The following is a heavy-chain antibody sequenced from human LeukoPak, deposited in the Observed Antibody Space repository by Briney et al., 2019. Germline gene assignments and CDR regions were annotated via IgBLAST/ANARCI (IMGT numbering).Heavy chain of an antibody. CDR1: GFTFSSYA. D-gene: IGHD5-24*01. J-gene: IGHJ6*03. CDR3: ARLQLFSYYYMDV. Sequence: GGSLRLSCAASGFTFSSYAMSWVRQAPGKGLEWVSAISGSGGSTYYADSVKGRFTISRDNSKNTLYLQMNSLRAEDTAVYYCARLQLFSYYYMDVWGKGTTVTVSS. CDR2: ISGSGGST. V-gene: IGHV3-23*01.